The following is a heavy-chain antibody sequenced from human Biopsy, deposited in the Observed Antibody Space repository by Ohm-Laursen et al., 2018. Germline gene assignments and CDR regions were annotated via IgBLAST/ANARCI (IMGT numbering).Heavy chain of an antibody. CDR2: NIPILGTG. CDR1: GGTFSNYG. CDR3: ATELTGYFHH. J-gene: IGHJ1*01. Sequence: SVKVSCKTPGGTFSNYGVNWVRQAPGQGLEWLGGNIPILGTGNYAQKFQDRVTVAADTSTSTATMELRSLRSDDTAVYYCATELTGYFHHWGQGTLVIVSS. V-gene: IGHV1-69*06. D-gene: IGHD3-9*01.